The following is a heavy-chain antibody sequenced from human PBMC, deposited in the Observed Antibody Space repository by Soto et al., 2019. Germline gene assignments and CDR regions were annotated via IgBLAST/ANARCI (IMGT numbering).Heavy chain of an antibody. CDR1: GGSISSSSYY. D-gene: IGHD1-26*01. Sequence: QLQLQESGPGLVKPSETLSLTCTVSGGSISSSSYYWGWIHQPPGKGLEWIGSIYYSGSTYYNPSLKSRVTISVDTSKNQFSLKLSSVTAADTAVYYCARGGVVGATQFDYWGQGTLVTVSS. CDR2: IYYSGST. J-gene: IGHJ4*02. V-gene: IGHV4-39*01. CDR3: ARGGVVGATQFDY.